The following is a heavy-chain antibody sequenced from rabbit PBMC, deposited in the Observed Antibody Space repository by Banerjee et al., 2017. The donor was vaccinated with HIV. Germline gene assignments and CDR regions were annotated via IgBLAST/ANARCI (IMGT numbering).Heavy chain of an antibody. CDR3: ARAGDFENYFNL. CDR2: IVAGSSGTT. CDR1: GFTLSSSDY. J-gene: IGHJ4*01. D-gene: IGHD2-1*01. Sequence: QEQLVESGGGLVQPEGSLTLTCKASGFTLSSSDYMCWVRQAPGKGLEWIGCIVAGSSGTTYYASWAKGRFTISKTSSTTVTLQMTSLTAADTATYFCARAGDFENYFNLWGQGTLVTVS. V-gene: IGHV1S45*01.